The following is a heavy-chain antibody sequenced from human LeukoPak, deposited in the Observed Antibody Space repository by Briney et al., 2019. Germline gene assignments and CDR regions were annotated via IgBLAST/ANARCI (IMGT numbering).Heavy chain of an antibody. CDR1: GFTVSSNY. CDR3: AKAASSSWPSYYYGMDV. CDR2: IYSGGST. V-gene: IGHV3-53*01. Sequence: SGGSLRLSCAASGFTVSSNYMNWVRQAPGKGLEWVSVIYSGGSTYYVDSVKGRFTISRDNSKNTLYLQMNSLRADDTAVYYCAKAASSSWPSYYYGMDVWGQGTTVTVSS. D-gene: IGHD6-13*01. J-gene: IGHJ6*02.